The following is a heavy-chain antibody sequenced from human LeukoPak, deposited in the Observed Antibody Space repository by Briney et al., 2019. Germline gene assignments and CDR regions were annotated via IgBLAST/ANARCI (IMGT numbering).Heavy chain of an antibody. CDR2: IYPGDSYT. J-gene: IGHJ2*01. D-gene: IGHD3-22*01. V-gene: IGHV5-51*01. CDR3: AKRSSSGYYFYWYFDL. Sequence: GESLKISCKGSGYSLTSYWIGWVRQMPGKGLEWMGIIYPGDSYTRYSPSFQGQVTISADKSITTAYLQWSSLKASDTAMYYCAKRSSSGYYFYWYFDLWGRGTLVTVSS. CDR1: GYSLTSYW.